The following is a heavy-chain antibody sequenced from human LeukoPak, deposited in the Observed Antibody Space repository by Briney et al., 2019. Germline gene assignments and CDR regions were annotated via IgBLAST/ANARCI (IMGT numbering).Heavy chain of an antibody. CDR3: ARDLGYYDFWSGTGDYYFDY. V-gene: IGHV3-21*01. J-gene: IGHJ4*02. D-gene: IGHD3-3*01. Sequence: GGSLRLSCAASGFTFSSYSMNWVRQAPGKGLEWVSSISGSSSYIYYADSVKGRFTISRDNAKNSLYLQMNSLRAEDTAVYYCARDLGYYDFWSGTGDYYFDYWGQGTLVTVSS. CDR2: ISGSSSYI. CDR1: GFTFSSYS.